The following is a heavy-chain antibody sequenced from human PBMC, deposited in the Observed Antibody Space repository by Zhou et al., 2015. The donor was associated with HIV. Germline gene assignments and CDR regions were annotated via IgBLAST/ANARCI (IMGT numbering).Heavy chain of an antibody. CDR3: ARGGPYYYDSGGYIDWAFDI. CDR2: IIPIFGAT. V-gene: IGHV1-69*12. Sequence: QVHLVQSGAEVKKPGSSVRVSCKASGGTFSSYGINWVRQAPGQGLEWMGGIIPIFGATNYAQTFQGRVTIIADESKGTAFMELRSLTSEDTAVYYCARGGPYYYDSGGYIDWAFDIWGQGTMVTVSS. D-gene: IGHD3-22*01. CDR1: GGTFSSYG. J-gene: IGHJ3*02.